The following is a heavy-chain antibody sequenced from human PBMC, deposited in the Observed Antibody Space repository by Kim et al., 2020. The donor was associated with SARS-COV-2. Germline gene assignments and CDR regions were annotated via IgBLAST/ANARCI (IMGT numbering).Heavy chain of an antibody. CDR2: ISSSSSYI. D-gene: IGHD3-22*01. J-gene: IGHJ4*02. Sequence: GGSLRLSCAASGFTFSSYSMNWVRQAPGKGLEWVSSISSSSSYIYYADSVKGRFTISRDNAKNSLYLQMNSLRAEDTAVYYCARLMERTYYYDSSGYYSPRWGQGTLVTVSS. CDR3: ARLMERTYYYDSSGYYSPR. V-gene: IGHV3-21*01. CDR1: GFTFSSYS.